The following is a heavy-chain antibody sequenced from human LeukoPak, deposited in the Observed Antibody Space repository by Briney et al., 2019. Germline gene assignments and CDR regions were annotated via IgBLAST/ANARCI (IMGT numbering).Heavy chain of an antibody. CDR2: IYHSGST. CDR1: GGSISSSNW. D-gene: IGHD6-25*01. J-gene: IGHJ4*02. CDR3: AGAWGGAADPFDY. Sequence: KPSGTLSLTCAVSGGSISSSNWWSWVRQPPGKGLEWIGEIYHSGSTNYNPSLKSRVTISVDKSKNQFSLKLSSVTAADTAVYYCAGAWGGAADPFDYWGQGTLVTVSS. V-gene: IGHV4-4*02.